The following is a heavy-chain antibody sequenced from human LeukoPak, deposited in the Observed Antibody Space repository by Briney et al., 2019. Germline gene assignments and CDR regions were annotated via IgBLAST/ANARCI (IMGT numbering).Heavy chain of an antibody. CDR3: ATSDPGPYCSGGSCYGT. J-gene: IGHJ5*02. CDR2: ISGSGGST. V-gene: IGHV3-23*01. CDR1: GFTFSSYA. Sequence: SGGSLRLSCAASGFTFSSYAMSWVRQAPEKGLEWVSAISGSGGSTYYADSVKGRFTISRDNSKNTLYLQMNSLRAEDTAVYYCATSDPGPYCSGGSCYGTWGQGTLVTVSS. D-gene: IGHD2-15*01.